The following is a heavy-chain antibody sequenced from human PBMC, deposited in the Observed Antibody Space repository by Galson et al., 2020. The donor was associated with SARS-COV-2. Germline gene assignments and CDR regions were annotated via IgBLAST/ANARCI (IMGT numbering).Heavy chain of an antibody. D-gene: IGHD2-2*01. CDR2: IWYDGSNK. J-gene: IGHJ3*02. V-gene: IGHV3-33*06. CDR1: GFNFSSYG. CDR3: AKDPAIVPATDDAFDI. Sequence: GESLKISCAASGFNFSSYGMHWVRQAPGKGLEWVAVIWYDGSNKYYADSVKGRFTISRDNSKNTLYLQMNSLRAEDTAVYYCAKDPAIVPATDDAFDIWGQGTMVTVSS.